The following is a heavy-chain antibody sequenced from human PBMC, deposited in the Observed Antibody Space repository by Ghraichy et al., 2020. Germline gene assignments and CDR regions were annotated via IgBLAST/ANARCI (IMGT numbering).Heavy chain of an antibody. CDR1: GFTFGDYA. CDR2: IRSKAYGGTT. CDR3: TSSLYDFWSGYYLSPY. D-gene: IGHD3-3*01. V-gene: IGHV3-49*04. Sequence: GGSLRLSCTASGFTFGDYAMSWVRQAPGKGLEWVGFIRSKAYGGTTEYAASVKGRFTISRDDSKSIAYLQMNSLKTEDTAVYYCTSSLYDFWSGYYLSPYWGQGTLVTVSS. J-gene: IGHJ4*02.